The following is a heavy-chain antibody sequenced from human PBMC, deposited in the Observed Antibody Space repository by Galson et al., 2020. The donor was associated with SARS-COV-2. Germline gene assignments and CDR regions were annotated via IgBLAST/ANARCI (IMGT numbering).Heavy chain of an antibody. D-gene: IGHD6-13*01. Sequence: GGSLRLSCAASGFTFSNFAMNWVRQAPGGGLEWVSGISSDGRDTYYADSVKGRFTIYRDNSKNTLSLQMHRLSAEDTALYYCAKRAGYTSSWYLINSWGQGTLVTVSS. CDR1: GFTFSNFA. CDR3: AKRAGYTSSWYLINS. V-gene: IGHV3-23*01. CDR2: ISSDGRDT. J-gene: IGHJ5*02.